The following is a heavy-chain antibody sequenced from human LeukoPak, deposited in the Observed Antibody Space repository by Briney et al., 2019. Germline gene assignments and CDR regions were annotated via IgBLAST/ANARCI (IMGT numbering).Heavy chain of an antibody. CDR3: ARDNYYYDSSGYDRRLFDY. D-gene: IGHD3-22*01. J-gene: IGHJ4*02. V-gene: IGHV3-21*01. Sequence: GGSLRLSCEGSGFTFSGYFMNWVRQAPGKGLEWVSSISGDSDYRYYRDSVKGRFTISRDNAKNSLFLQMNNLRAEDTAVYYCARDNYYYDSSGYDRRLFDYWGQGTLVTVSS. CDR1: GFTFSGYF. CDR2: ISGDSDYR.